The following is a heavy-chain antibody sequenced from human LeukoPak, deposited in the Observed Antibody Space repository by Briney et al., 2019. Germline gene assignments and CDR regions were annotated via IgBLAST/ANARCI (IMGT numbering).Heavy chain of an antibody. CDR3: ARSYYDFWSGYLPTFDY. CDR2: ISSSSSTI. V-gene: IGHV3-48*01. CDR1: GFTLSTYS. D-gene: IGHD3-3*01. J-gene: IGHJ4*02. Sequence: GGSLRLSCAASGFTLSTYSMNWVRQAPGKGLEWVSYISSSSSTIYYADSVKGRFTISRDNAKNSLYLQMNSLRAEDTAVYYCARSYYDFWSGYLPTFDYWGQGTLVTVSS.